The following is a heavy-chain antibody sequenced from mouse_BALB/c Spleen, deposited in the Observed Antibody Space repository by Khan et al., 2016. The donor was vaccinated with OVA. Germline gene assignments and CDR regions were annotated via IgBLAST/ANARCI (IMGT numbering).Heavy chain of an antibody. CDR3: ARTSYYGNYYVDY. Sequence: EVQLQESGPSLVKPSQTLSLTCSVTGDSITSGYWNWIRKFPGNKLEYMGYISYSGSTYYNPSLKSRISITRDTSKNQCYLQLNSVTTEDTATYYCARTSYYGNYYVDYWGQGTTLTVSA. J-gene: IGHJ2*01. D-gene: IGHD2-10*01. CDR2: ISYSGST. CDR1: GDSITSGY. V-gene: IGHV3-8*02.